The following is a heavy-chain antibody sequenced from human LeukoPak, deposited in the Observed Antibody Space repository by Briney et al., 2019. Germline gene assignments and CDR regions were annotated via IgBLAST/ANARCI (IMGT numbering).Heavy chain of an antibody. V-gene: IGHV3-7*02. CDR2: IKSDGSEE. CDR3: ARLTQSLNFDS. J-gene: IGHJ4*02. Sequence: GGSLRLSCAASGFTFNRYWMSWVRQAPGKGLEWVAQIKSDGSEEYYADSVRGRFTISRDNAKSSLYLQMNSLGVEDTAVYYCARLTQSLNFDSWGQGSLVTVSS. CDR1: GFTFNRYW.